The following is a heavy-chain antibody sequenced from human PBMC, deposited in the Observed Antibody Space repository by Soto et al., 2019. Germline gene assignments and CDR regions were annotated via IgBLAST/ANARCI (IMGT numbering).Heavy chain of an antibody. CDR2: ISYDGSNK. Sequence: QVQLVESGGGVVQPGRSLRLSCAASGFTFSSYGMHWVRQAPGKGLEWVAVISYDGSNKYYADSVKGRFTISRDNSKNTLYLQMNSLRAEDTAVYYCAKGWGGGYEAHDAFDIWGQGTMVTVSS. CDR1: GFTFSSYG. D-gene: IGHD5-12*01. V-gene: IGHV3-30*18. CDR3: AKGWGGGYEAHDAFDI. J-gene: IGHJ3*02.